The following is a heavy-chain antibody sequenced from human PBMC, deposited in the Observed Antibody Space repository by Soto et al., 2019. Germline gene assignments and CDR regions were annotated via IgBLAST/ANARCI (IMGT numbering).Heavy chain of an antibody. Sequence: QVQLVESGGGVVQPGRSLRLSCTASGFTFSSYAMYWVRQAPGKGLEWVAVIWYDGSNKYYGDSVKGRFTISRDNSKNTLYLQMNSLRAEDSAVYYCARDAPALGPALGGHFDYWGQGTLVTVSS. CDR2: IWYDGSNK. CDR3: ARDAPALGPALGGHFDY. D-gene: IGHD3-16*01. J-gene: IGHJ4*02. CDR1: GFTFSSYA. V-gene: IGHV3-33*01.